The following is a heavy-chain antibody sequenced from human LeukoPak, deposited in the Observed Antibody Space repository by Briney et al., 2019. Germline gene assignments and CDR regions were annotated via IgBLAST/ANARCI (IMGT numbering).Heavy chain of an antibody. Sequence: HPGGSLRLSCAVSGFAFGSEAMSWVRQSPARGLEWVASISPGGGTTYYADSVKGRFTISRDNSKSTLYLQMSSLRAEDTALYYCAKSSEYNNYGTDYWGQGTLVTVSS. V-gene: IGHV3-23*01. CDR1: GFAFGSEA. CDR2: ISPGGGTT. J-gene: IGHJ4*02. D-gene: IGHD4-11*01. CDR3: AKSSEYNNYGTDY.